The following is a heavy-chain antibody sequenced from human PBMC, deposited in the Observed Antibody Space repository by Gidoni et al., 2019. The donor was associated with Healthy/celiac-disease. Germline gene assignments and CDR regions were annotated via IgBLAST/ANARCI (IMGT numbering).Heavy chain of an antibody. V-gene: IGHV5-51*03. CDR1: GYSFTSYW. Sequence: EVQLVQSGAEVKKPGESLKISCKGSGYSFTSYWIVWVRQMPGKGLEWMGIIYPGDSDTRYRPSFQGQVTISADKSISTAYLQWSSLKASDTAMYYCARGSYCSGGSCYDYYYGMDVWGQGTTVTVSS. CDR3: ARGSYCSGGSCYDYYYGMDV. D-gene: IGHD2-15*01. CDR2: IYPGDSDT. J-gene: IGHJ6*02.